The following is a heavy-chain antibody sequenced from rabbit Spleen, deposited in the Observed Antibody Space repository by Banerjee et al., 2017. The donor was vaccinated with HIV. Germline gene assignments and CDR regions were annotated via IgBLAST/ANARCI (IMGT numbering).Heavy chain of an antibody. CDR1: GISFGISDY. D-gene: IGHD2-1*01. Sequence: QSLEESGGGLVKPGGTLTLTCKASGISFGISDYMCWVRQAPGKGLEWIACIDAGSSGFTYFASWAKGRFTISKTSSTTVTLEMTSLTAADTATYFCARGSAAMTMVITGYYLNLWGQGTLVTVS. V-gene: IGHV1S40*01. J-gene: IGHJ4*01. CDR3: ARGSAAMTMVITGYYLNL. CDR2: IDAGSSGFT.